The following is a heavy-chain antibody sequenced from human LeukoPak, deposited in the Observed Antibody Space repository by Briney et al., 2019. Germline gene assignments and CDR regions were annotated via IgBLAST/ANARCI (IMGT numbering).Heavy chain of an antibody. CDR2: INPNSGGT. V-gene: IGHV1-2*02. D-gene: IGHD2-15*01. CDR3: ARYYCGGGSCHYFDY. Sequence: GASVKVSCKASGYTSTGYYMHWVRQAPGQGLEWMGGINPNSGGTNYAQKFQGRVTMTRDTSISTAYMELNRLRSDDTAVYYCARYYCGGGSCHYFDYWGQGTLVTVSS. CDR1: GYTSTGYY. J-gene: IGHJ4*02.